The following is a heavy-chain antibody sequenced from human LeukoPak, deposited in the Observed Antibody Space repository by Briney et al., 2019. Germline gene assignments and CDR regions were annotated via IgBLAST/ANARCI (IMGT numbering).Heavy chain of an antibody. J-gene: IGHJ4*02. Sequence: GGSLRLSCVVSGFTFRNYLMRWVRQAPGKGLEWVSSIGGSTGDTYYADSVKGRFTIFRDTSKNTLFLQMNGLRAEDTAVYYCAREDAMYSSGWYGSYFDYWGQGTLVTVSS. CDR3: AREDAMYSSGWYGSYFDY. V-gene: IGHV3-23*01. D-gene: IGHD6-19*01. CDR2: IGGSTGDT. CDR1: GFTFRNYL.